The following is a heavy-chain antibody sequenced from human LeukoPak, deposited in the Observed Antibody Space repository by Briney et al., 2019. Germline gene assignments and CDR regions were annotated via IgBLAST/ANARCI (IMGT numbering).Heavy chain of an antibody. V-gene: IGHV3-23*01. CDR3: AKVAGASAGTNYYYYGMDV. D-gene: IGHD1-26*01. Sequence: GGSLRLSRAAPGFTFSSYAMSWVRQAPGKGLEWVSAISGSGGSTYYADSVKGRLTIPRDNSKNTLYLQMNSLRAEDTAVYYCAKVAGASAGTNYYYYGMDVWGQGTTVTVSS. J-gene: IGHJ6*02. CDR2: ISGSGGST. CDR1: GFTFSSYA.